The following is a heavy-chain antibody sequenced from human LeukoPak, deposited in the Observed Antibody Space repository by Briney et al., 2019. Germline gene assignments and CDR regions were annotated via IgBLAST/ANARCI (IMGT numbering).Heavy chain of an antibody. Sequence: GGSLRLSCAASGFTVSSNYMSWVRQAPGKGLERVSVIYSGGSTYYADSVKGRFTISRDNSKNTPSLQMNSLRAEDTAVYYCARVTYYYDSSGSTDEDYWGQGTLVTVSS. J-gene: IGHJ4*02. V-gene: IGHV3-66*01. CDR3: ARVTYYYDSSGSTDEDY. D-gene: IGHD3-22*01. CDR2: IYSGGST. CDR1: GFTVSSNY.